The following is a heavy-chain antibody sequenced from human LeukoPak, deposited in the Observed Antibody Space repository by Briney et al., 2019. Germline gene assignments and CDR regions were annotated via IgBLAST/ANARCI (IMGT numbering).Heavy chain of an antibody. CDR2: IYTSGST. J-gene: IGHJ6*03. V-gene: IGHV4-4*07. D-gene: IGHD2-2*01. CDR1: GGSISSYY. Sequence: PSETLSLTCTVSGGSISSYYWSWIRQPAGKGLEWIGRIYTSGSTNYNPSLKSRVTMSVDTSKNQFSLKLSSVTAADTAVYYCARTHCGSTSCYGWRVNYYMDVWGKGTTVTVSS. CDR3: ARTHCGSTSCYGWRVNYYMDV.